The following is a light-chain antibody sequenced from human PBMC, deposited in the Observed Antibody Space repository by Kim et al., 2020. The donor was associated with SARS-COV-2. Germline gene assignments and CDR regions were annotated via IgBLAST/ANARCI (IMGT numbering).Light chain of an antibody. CDR3: EQYDNLLT. J-gene: IGKJ4*01. Sequence: SASVGDRVTITCQASQHISNYLNWYQQKVGKAPKLLISDASNLESGVPSRFSGSGSGTYFTLTISGLQPEDFATYYCEQYDNLLTFGGGTKVDIK. V-gene: IGKV1-33*01. CDR1: QHISNY. CDR2: DAS.